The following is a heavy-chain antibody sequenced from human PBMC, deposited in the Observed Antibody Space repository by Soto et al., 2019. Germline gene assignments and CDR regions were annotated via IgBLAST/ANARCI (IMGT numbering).Heavy chain of an antibody. D-gene: IGHD3-10*01. J-gene: IGHJ4*02. CDR2: ISSTGSTK. CDR3: AIDYSGSGTYYF. CDR1: GITVSNFE. Sequence: EVQLVESGGDLIQPGGSRRLSCAASGITVSNFEMNWVRQAPGKGLEWVSYISSTGSTKYYADSVKGRFTISRDNDKNSLYLQMESLRAEDTAVYYCAIDYSGSGTYYFWGQGTLVTVSS. V-gene: IGHV3-48*03.